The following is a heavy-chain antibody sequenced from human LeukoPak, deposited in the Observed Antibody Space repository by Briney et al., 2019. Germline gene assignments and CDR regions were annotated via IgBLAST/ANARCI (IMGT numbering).Heavy chain of an antibody. D-gene: IGHD2-2*01. CDR3: ARAAGLACSSTSCYSNWFDP. Sequence: SETLSLTCTVSGGSISSGGYYWSWIRQPPGKGLEWIGYIYHSGSTYYNPSLKSRVTISVDRSKNQFSLKLSSVTAADTAVYYCARAAGLACSSTSCYSNWFDPWGQGTLVTVSS. V-gene: IGHV4-30-2*01. CDR1: GGSISSGGYY. CDR2: IYHSGST. J-gene: IGHJ5*02.